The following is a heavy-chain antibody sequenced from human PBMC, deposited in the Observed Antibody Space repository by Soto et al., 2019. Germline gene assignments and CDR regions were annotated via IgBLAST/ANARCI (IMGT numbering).Heavy chain of an antibody. CDR3: VKGDLDTAGVNSPDAFDF. CDR1: GFIFSDFR. D-gene: IGHD5-18*01. J-gene: IGHJ3*01. CDR2: ISYDGNNK. Sequence: GGSLRLPCEASGFIFSDFRLHWVRQAPGKGLEWVAVISYDGNNKYYAESVKGRFTISRDNSKNTLFLNMDSLRPEDTAVYHCVKGDLDTAGVNSPDAFDFWGPGTMVTLSS. V-gene: IGHV3-30*18.